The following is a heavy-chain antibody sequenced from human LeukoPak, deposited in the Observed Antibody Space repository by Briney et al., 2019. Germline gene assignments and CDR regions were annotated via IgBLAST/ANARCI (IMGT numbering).Heavy chain of an antibody. V-gene: IGHV3-23*01. CDR3: PRERTSGWYPGYFDY. CDR1: GFTFSDYA. Sequence: PGGSLRLSCAASGFTFSDYAMNWVRQAPGKGLEWVSGISGSGGSKHYADSVKGRFTISRDNAKNTLYLQMNSLRAEDTAVYYCPRERTSGWYPGYFDYWGQGTLVTVSS. CDR2: ISGSGGSK. J-gene: IGHJ4*02. D-gene: IGHD6-19*01.